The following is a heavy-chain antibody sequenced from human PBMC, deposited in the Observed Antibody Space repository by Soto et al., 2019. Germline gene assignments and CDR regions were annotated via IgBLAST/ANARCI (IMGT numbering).Heavy chain of an antibody. Sequence: TLSLTCTVSGGSISSYYWSWIRQPPGKGLEWIGYIYYSGSTNYNPSLKSRVTISVDTSKNQFSLKLSSVTAADTAVYYCARLPIAAAGTYVDYWGQGTLVTVSS. V-gene: IGHV4-59*08. J-gene: IGHJ4*02. CDR1: GGSISSYY. CDR2: IYYSGST. CDR3: ARLPIAAAGTYVDY. D-gene: IGHD6-13*01.